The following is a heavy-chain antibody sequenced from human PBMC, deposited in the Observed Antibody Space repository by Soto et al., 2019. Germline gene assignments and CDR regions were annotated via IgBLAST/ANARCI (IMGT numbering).Heavy chain of an antibody. Sequence: PSETLSLTCTVSGGSISSSSYYWGWIRQPPGKGLEWIGSIYYSGSTYYKPSLKSRVTISVDTSKNQFSLKLSSVTAADTAVYYCARRDYYYYMDVWGKGTTVTVSS. J-gene: IGHJ6*03. CDR3: ARRDYYYYMDV. V-gene: IGHV4-39*01. CDR1: GGSISSSSYY. CDR2: IYYSGST.